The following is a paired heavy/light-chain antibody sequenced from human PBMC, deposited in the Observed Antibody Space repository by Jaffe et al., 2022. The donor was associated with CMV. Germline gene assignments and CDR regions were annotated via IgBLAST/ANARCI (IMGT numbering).Light chain of an antibody. CDR2: GAS. Sequence: EVVMTQSPATLSVSPGERATLSCRASQRISTDLAWYQQKPGRAPRLLFYGASTRATGIPARFSGSGSGTEFTLTINSLQSEDFAVYYCQRYNNWPPRRTFGQGTRVEIK. CDR3: QRYNNWPPRRT. V-gene: IGKV3-15*01. J-gene: IGKJ1*01. CDR1: QRISTD.
Heavy chain of an antibody. D-gene: IGHD3-22*01. J-gene: IGHJ4*02. CDR1: GGSISNYY. CDR3: ARDVQQYDSSGYYLLQFFDY. Sequence: QVQLQESGPGLVKPSETLSLTCTVSGGSISNYYWSWIRQPPGKELEWIGYISHSGNTNYNPSLESRVTISLDTSKNQFSLKLSPVTAADTAVYYCARDVQQYDSSGYYLLQFFDYWGQGRLVTVSS. CDR2: ISHSGNT. V-gene: IGHV4-59*01.